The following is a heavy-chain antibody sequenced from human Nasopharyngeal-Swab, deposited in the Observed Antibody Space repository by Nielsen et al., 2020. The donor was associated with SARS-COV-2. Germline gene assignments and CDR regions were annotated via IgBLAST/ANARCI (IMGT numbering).Heavy chain of an antibody. CDR2: LYYSGGT. CDR3: ARRPNCSSTSCSYYYYYMDV. J-gene: IGHJ6*03. Sequence: RQAPGKGLEWIGRLYYSGGTYYNPSLKSRVTISVDTSKNQFSLKLSSVTAADTAVYYCARRPNCSSTSCSYYYYYMDVWGKGTTVTVSS. V-gene: IGHV4-39*01. D-gene: IGHD2-2*01.